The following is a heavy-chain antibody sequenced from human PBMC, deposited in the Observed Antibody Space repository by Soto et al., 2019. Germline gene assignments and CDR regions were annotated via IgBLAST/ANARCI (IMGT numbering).Heavy chain of an antibody. CDR3: ARDYGSGSRYYYYYGMDV. J-gene: IGHJ6*02. Sequence: PSGTLSLTCTVSGGSISSYYWSWIRQPPGKGLEWIGYIYYSGSTNYNPSLKSRVTISVDTSKNQFSLKLSSVTAADTAVYYCARDYGSGSRYYYYYGMDVWGQGTTVTVSS. CDR2: IYYSGST. D-gene: IGHD3-10*01. V-gene: IGHV4-59*01. CDR1: GGSISSYY.